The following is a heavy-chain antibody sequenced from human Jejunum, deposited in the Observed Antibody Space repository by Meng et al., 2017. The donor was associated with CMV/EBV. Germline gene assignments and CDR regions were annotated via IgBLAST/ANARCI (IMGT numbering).Heavy chain of an antibody. CDR2: IIPILGIV. D-gene: IGHD1-26*01. J-gene: IGHJ6*02. Sequence: TFSTFTIYWVRQAPGQGLEWVGRIIPILGIVNYAESFQGRVTITADKSTSIAYLELSSLTSDDTAVYYCARGGTYADDYSGMDVWGQGTTVTVSS. CDR3: ARGGTYADDYSGMDV. V-gene: IGHV1-69*02. CDR1: TFSTFT.